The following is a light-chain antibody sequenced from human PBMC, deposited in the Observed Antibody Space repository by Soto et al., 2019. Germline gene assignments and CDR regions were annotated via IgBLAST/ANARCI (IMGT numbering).Light chain of an antibody. Sequence: IVMTPSPATLYLSPGERATLSCRASQSISSSLAWYQQKPGQAPRLLIYGASTRATGIPARFSGSGSGTEFTLTISSLQSEDFAVYYCQQYNSGPTYTFGQGTKLEI. CDR2: GAS. CDR3: QQYNSGPTYT. CDR1: QSISSS. J-gene: IGKJ2*01. V-gene: IGKV3-15*01.